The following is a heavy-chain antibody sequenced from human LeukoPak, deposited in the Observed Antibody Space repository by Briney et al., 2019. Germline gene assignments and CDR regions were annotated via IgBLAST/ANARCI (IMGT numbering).Heavy chain of an antibody. CDR3: ARDSLWSYDILTGYFGGDGYFQH. J-gene: IGHJ1*01. D-gene: IGHD3-9*01. CDR2: IKQDGSEK. CDR1: GFTFSNYY. Sequence: GGSLRLSCAASGFTFSNYYMSWVRQAPGKGLEWGANIKQDGSEKFYVDSVKGRFTISRDNAKNSLYLQMNSLRAEDTAVYYCARDSLWSYDILTGYFGGDGYFQHWGQGTLVTVSP. V-gene: IGHV3-7*04.